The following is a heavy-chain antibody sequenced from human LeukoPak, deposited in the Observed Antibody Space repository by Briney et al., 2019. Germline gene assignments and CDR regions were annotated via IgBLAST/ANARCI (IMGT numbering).Heavy chain of an antibody. CDR1: GGSISSGDYY. D-gene: IGHD3-22*01. Sequence: PSETLSLTCTVSGGSISSGDYYWSWIRQPPGKGLEWIGYIYYSGSTYYNPSLKSRVTISVDTSKNQFSLKLSSVTAADTAVYYCARENDSSGYYYPWFDPWGQGTLVTVSS. CDR3: ARENDSSGYYYPWFDP. V-gene: IGHV4-30-4*08. CDR2: IYYSGST. J-gene: IGHJ5*02.